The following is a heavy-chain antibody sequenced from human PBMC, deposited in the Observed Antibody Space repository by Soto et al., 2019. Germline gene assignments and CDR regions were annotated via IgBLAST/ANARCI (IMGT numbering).Heavy chain of an antibody. D-gene: IGHD4-4*01. CDR3: ARDHRRGYSNYYFYY. V-gene: IGHV1-69*06. CDR1: GGTFSSYA. Sequence: QVQRVQSGAEVKKPGSSVKVSCKASGGTFSSYAISWVRQAPGQGLEWMGGIIPIFGTANYAQKFQGRVMITADKTTSTAYMELSSLRSKHTAVYYCARDHRRGYSNYYFYYWGQGTLVTVSS. CDR2: IIPIFGTA. J-gene: IGHJ4*02.